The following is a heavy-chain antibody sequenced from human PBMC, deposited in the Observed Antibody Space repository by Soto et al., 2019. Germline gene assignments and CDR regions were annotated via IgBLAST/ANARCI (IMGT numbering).Heavy chain of an antibody. CDR2: INPNSGGT. Sequence: ASVKVSCKASGYTFTSYGISWVRQAPGQGLEWMGWINPNSGGTNYAQKFQGRVTMTRDTSISTAYMELSRLRSDDTAVYYCARDVRGIAAAGEGYWGQGTLVTVSS. D-gene: IGHD6-13*01. CDR3: ARDVRGIAAAGEGY. CDR1: GYTFTSYG. J-gene: IGHJ4*02. V-gene: IGHV1-2*02.